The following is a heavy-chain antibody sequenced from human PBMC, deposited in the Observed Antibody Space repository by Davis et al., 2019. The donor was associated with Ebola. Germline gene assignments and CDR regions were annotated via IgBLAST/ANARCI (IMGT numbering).Heavy chain of an antibody. V-gene: IGHV4-59*11. CDR3: ARGRRYSYGPPRY. D-gene: IGHD5-18*01. J-gene: IGHJ4*02. CDR1: GGSISSHY. Sequence: SETLSLTCTVSGGSISSHYWSWIRQPPGKGLEWIGYIYYSGSTNYNPSLKSRVTISVDTSKNQFSLKLSSVTAADTAVYYCARGRRYSYGPPRYWGQGTLVTVSS. CDR2: IYYSGST.